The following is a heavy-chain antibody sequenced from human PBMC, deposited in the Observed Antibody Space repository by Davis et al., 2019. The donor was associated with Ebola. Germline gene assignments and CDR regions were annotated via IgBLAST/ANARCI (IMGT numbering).Heavy chain of an antibody. CDR3: ARDAAIYYDFWSGFGWFDP. Sequence: MPSETLSLTCTVSGGAVSSGGYFWSWIRQPPGTGLDRIGYISYSGSTNYNPSLKSRLTISVDTSKNQLSLRLSSVTAADTAVYYCARDAAIYYDFWSGFGWFDPWGQGTLVTVSS. V-gene: IGHV4-61*08. CDR2: ISYSGST. CDR1: GGAVSSGGYF. J-gene: IGHJ5*02. D-gene: IGHD3-3*01.